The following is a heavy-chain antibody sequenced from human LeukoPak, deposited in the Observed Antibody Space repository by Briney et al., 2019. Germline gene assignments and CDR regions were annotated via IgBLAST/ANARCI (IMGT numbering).Heavy chain of an antibody. V-gene: IGHV4-59*08. D-gene: IGHD1-14*01. J-gene: IGHJ3*02. CDR2: IYNTGGET. Sequence: PSETLSLTCTVSGGSINSYYWSWIRQPPGKGLEWIGYIYNTGGETNYNPSLKSRLTISVDTSNNKFSLMLTSVTAADTAVYCCARQPGGTAAFDIWAQGTMVTVSS. CDR1: GGSINSYY. CDR3: ARQPGGTAAFDI.